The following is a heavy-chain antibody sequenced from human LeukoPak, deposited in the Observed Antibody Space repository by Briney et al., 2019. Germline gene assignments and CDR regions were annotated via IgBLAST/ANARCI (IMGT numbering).Heavy chain of an antibody. V-gene: IGHV1-18*01. CDR1: GYTFTSYG. D-gene: IGHD3-10*01. CDR2: ISAYNGNT. Sequence: ASVKVSCKASGYTFTSYGISWVRQAPGQGLEWMGWISAYNGNTNYAQKLQGRVTMTTDTSTSTAYMELRSLRSDDTAVYYCARDREKITMVRGLPIDYWGQGTLVTVSS. J-gene: IGHJ4*02. CDR3: ARDREKITMVRGLPIDY.